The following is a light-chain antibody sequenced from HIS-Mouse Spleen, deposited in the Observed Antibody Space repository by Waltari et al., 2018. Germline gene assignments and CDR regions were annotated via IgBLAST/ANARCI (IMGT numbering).Light chain of an antibody. J-gene: IGLJ2*01. V-gene: IGLV3-21*03. CDR1: NIGSKS. CDR2: ADS. CDR3: QVWDSSSDHVV. Sequence: SYVLTQPPSVSVAPGKTARITCGGNNIGSKSMHWYQQKPGQAPVLVVYADSDRPSGIPERFSGSNSGNTATLTISRVEAGDEADYYCQVWDSSSDHVVFGGGTKLTVL.